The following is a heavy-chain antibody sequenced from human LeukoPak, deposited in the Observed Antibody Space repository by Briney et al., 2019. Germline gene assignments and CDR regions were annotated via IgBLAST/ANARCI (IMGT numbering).Heavy chain of an antibody. CDR3: ARTEGYCSGGSCYDYYYYGMDV. D-gene: IGHD2-15*01. CDR1: GFTFSSYW. J-gene: IGHJ6*02. Sequence: GGSLRLSCAASGFTFSSYWMHWVRQAPGKGLEWVAVISYDGSNKCYADSVKGRFTISRDNSKNTLYLQMNSLRAEDTAVYYCARTEGYCSGGSCYDYYYYGMDVWGQGTTVTVSS. V-gene: IGHV3-30-3*01. CDR2: ISYDGSNK.